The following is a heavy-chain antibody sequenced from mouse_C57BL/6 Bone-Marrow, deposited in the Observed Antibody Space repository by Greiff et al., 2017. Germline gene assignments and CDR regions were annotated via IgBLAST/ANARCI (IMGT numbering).Heavy chain of an antibody. CDR1: GFTFSSYG. CDR3: ARSSGTFYAMDY. J-gene: IGHJ4*01. Sequence: EVKLMESGGDLVKPGGSLKLSCAASGFTFSSYGMSWVRQTPDKRLEWVATISSGGSYTYYPDSVKGRFTISRDNAKNTLYLQMSSLKSEDTAMYYCARSSGTFYAMDYWGQGTSVTVSS. D-gene: IGHD4-1*01. V-gene: IGHV5-6*01. CDR2: ISSGGSYT.